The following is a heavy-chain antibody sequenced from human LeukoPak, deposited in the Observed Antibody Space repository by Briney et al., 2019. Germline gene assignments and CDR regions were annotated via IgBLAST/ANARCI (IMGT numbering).Heavy chain of an antibody. CDR3: ARVEATTGWNYHYYYMDV. J-gene: IGHJ6*03. CDR2: INSGSTYM. V-gene: IGHV3-21*01. D-gene: IGHD1-1*01. CDR1: GFYFSGYS. Sequence: GGSLRLSCAASGFYFSGYSMNWVRQAPGKGLEWVSSINSGSTYMYYADSVKGRFTISRDNAKNSLHLQMYSLRAEDTAVYFCARVEATTGWNYHYYYMDVWGKGTTVTVSS.